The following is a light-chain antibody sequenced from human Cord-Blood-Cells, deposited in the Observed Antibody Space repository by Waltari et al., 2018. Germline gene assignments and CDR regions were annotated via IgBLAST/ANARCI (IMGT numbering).Light chain of an antibody. Sequence: IVLTQSRGTLPSSPGERATLSCRASQRVSSSYLAWYQQNPAQAPRLLIYCASSRATGIPDRFSGSGSGTDFTLTISRLEPEDFAVYYCQQYGSSRTFGQGTKVEIK. CDR3: QQYGSSRT. CDR2: CAS. J-gene: IGKJ1*01. V-gene: IGKV3-20*01. CDR1: QRVSSSY.